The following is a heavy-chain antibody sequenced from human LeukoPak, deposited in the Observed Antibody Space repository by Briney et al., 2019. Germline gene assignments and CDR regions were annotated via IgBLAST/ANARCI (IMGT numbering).Heavy chain of an antibody. Sequence: GGSLRLSCAASGFTFSVYYMSWIRQAPGKGLEWVSYISSSSSYTNYADSVKGRFTISRDNAKNSLYLQMNSLRAEDTAVYYCARDQKTTYYYDSSGYYRHNWFDPWGQGTLVTVSS. V-gene: IGHV3-11*06. CDR2: ISSSSSYT. J-gene: IGHJ5*02. D-gene: IGHD3-22*01. CDR1: GFTFSVYY. CDR3: ARDQKTTYYYDSSGYYRHNWFDP.